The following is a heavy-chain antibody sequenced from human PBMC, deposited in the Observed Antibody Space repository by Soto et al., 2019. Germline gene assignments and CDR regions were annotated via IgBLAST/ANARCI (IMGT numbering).Heavy chain of an antibody. CDR3: ARERYCSGGSCYRSYYYYYGMDV. CDR2: FYYSGST. D-gene: IGHD2-15*01. J-gene: IGHJ6*02. CDR1: GGSISSGGYY. Sequence: SETLSLTCTVSGGSISSGGYYWSWIRPHPGQGLEWIGYFYYSGSTYYNPSLKSRVTITVDTSKNQYPLKLSSVAAADTAVYYCARERYCSGGSCYRSYYYYYGMDVWGQGTTVTVSS. V-gene: IGHV4-31*03.